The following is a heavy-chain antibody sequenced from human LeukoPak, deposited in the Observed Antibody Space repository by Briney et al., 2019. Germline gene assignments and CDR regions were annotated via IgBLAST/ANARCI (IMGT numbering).Heavy chain of an antibody. CDR3: ARGITGAHDAFDI. V-gene: IGHV3-53*01. CDR1: GFTVSSNY. Sequence: GGSLRLSCAASGFTVSSNYMTWVRQAPGKGLEWVSVICSGGSTYYADSVKGRFTISRDNSKNTLYLQMNSLRAEDTAVYYCARGITGAHDAFDIWGQGTMVTVSS. D-gene: IGHD1-20*01. CDR2: ICSGGST. J-gene: IGHJ3*02.